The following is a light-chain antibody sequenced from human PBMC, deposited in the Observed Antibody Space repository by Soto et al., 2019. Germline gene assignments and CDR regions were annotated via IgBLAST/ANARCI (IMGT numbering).Light chain of an antibody. CDR1: SSDVGGYHY. Sequence: HSALTQPPSASGSPGQSVTISCTGTSSDVGGYHYVSWYQQHPGKAPKLMIHEVTKRPSGVPDRFSGSKSGNTASLTVSGLQGEDEADYYCSSYAGSNNLVFGGGTKLTVL. V-gene: IGLV2-8*01. CDR2: EVT. CDR3: SSYAGSNNLV. J-gene: IGLJ2*01.